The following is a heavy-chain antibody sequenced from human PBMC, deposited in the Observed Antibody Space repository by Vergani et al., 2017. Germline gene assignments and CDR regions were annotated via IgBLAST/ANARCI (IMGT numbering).Heavy chain of an antibody. CDR2: INHSGST. Sequence: QVQLQQWGAGLLKPSETLSVTCAVYGGSFSGYYWSWIRQLPGKGLEWIGEINHSGSTNYNPSLKSRVTISVDTSKNQFSLKLSSVTAADTAVYYCARAITIFGVVSYYYYYMDVWGKGTTVTVSS. CDR1: GGSFSGYY. CDR3: ARAITIFGVVSYYYYYMDV. J-gene: IGHJ6*03. D-gene: IGHD3-3*01. V-gene: IGHV4-34*01.